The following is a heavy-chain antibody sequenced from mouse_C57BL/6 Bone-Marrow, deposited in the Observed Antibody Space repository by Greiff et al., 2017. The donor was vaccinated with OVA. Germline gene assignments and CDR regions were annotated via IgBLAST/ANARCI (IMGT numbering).Heavy chain of an antibody. D-gene: IGHD2-3*01. J-gene: IGHJ4*01. Sequence: EVQLVESGGDLVKPGGSLKLSCAASGFTFRSYGMSWVRQTPDKRLEWVATISSGGSYTYYPDSVKGRFTISRDNAKNTLYLQMSSLKSEDTAMYYWARLVYDGYFLYAMDYWGQGTSVTVSS. CDR1: GFTFRSYG. CDR2: ISSGGSYT. V-gene: IGHV5-6*01. CDR3: ARLVYDGYFLYAMDY.